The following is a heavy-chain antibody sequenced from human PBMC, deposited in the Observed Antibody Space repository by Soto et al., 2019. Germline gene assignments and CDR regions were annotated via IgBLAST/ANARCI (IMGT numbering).Heavy chain of an antibody. CDR2: IYSGGKT. V-gene: IGHV3-66*01. CDR1: GFTVSSNY. Sequence: EVQLVESGGGLVQPGGSLRLSCAASGFTVSSNYMSWVRQAPGKGLEWVSVIYSGGKTYYADSVKGRFTISRDNSKNTVDLQMNSLRVEDRAVYYCARGWGSGMDVWGQGTTVTASS. D-gene: IGHD3-16*01. CDR3: ARGWGSGMDV. J-gene: IGHJ6*02.